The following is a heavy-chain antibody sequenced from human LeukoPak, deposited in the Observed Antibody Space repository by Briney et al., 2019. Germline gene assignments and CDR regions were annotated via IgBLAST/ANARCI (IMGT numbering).Heavy chain of an antibody. CDR2: IYTSGST. V-gene: IGHV4-4*07. CDR1: GGSISSYY. CDR3: VRGPPYSSSPRWAVDY. Sequence: PSETLSLTCTVSGGSISSYYWSWIRQPAGKGLGWIGRIYTSGSTNYNPSLKSRVTISVDKSKNQFSLKLSSVTAADTAVYYCVRGPPYSSSPRWAVDYWGRGTLVTVSS. J-gene: IGHJ4*02. D-gene: IGHD6-6*01.